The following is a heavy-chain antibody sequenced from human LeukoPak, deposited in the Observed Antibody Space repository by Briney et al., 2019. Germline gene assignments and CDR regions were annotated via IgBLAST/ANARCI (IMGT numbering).Heavy chain of an antibody. V-gene: IGHV3-23*01. CDR3: AKDSWARNGIYDPFDI. CDR1: GFTFSDYA. CDR2: VGGDDAA. D-gene: IGHD2-8*01. Sequence: PGGSLRLSCAASGFTFSDYAMNWVRQAPGKGLEWVSVVGGDDAAYYTDSVKGRFTISRDNSKNTLSLQLNSLRLEDTAVYYCAKDSWARNGIYDPFDIWGQGTMATVSS. J-gene: IGHJ3*02.